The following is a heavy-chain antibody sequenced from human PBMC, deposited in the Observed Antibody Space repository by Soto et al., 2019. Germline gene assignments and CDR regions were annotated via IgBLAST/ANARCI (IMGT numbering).Heavy chain of an antibody. CDR1: GGSISSYY. Sequence: SEALSLTCTVSGGSISSYYWSWIRQPPGKGLEWIGYIYYSGSTNYNPSLKSRVTISVDPSKNQFSLKLSSVTAADTAVYYCARHGDYDHGYYYLDVWGKGTTVTVSS. CDR3: ARHGDYDHGYYYLDV. V-gene: IGHV4-59*08. J-gene: IGHJ6*03. CDR2: IYYSGST. D-gene: IGHD4-17*01.